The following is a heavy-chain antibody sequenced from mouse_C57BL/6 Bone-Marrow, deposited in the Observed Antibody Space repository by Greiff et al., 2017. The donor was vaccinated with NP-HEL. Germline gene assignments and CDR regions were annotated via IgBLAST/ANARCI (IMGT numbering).Heavy chain of an antibody. V-gene: IGHV14-4*01. CDR2: IDPENGDT. Sequence: EVQLQQSGAELVRPGASVKLSCTASGFNIKDDYMNWVKQRPEQGLEWIGWIDPENGDTEYASKFQGKATITADTSSNTAYLQLSSLTSEDTAVYYCTPIYYGRPWFAYWGQGTLVTVSA. CDR1: GFNIKDDY. CDR3: TPIYYGRPWFAY. J-gene: IGHJ3*01. D-gene: IGHD2-1*01.